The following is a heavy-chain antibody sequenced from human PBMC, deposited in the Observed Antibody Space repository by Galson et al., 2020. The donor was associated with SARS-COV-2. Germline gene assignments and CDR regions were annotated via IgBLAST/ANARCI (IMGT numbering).Heavy chain of an antibody. J-gene: IGHJ4*02. CDR3: LRSDGTGRYGLFDY. V-gene: IGHV3-74*01. D-gene: IGHD1-1*01. Sequence: ETLSLTCVASGFTFSSYWMHWVRQTPGRGLMWVSRIHMNGGTTNYAESVMGRFTTSRDNARNTLYLQMNSLRVDDTAVYYCLRSDGTGRYGLFDYWGQGTLVTVSS. CDR1: GFTFSSYW. CDR2: IHMNGGTT.